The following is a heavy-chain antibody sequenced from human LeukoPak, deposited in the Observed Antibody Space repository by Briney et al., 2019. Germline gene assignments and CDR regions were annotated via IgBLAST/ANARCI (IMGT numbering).Heavy chain of an antibody. J-gene: IGHJ4*02. D-gene: IGHD2-8*01. CDR1: GYTFTSYY. V-gene: IGHV1-46*01. Sequence: ASVKVSCKASGYTFTSYYMHWVRQAPGQGLEWMGIINPSGGSTSYAQKFQGRVTMTRDTSISTAYMEVSRLRYDDTAVYYCARLGVEDYWGQGTLVTVSS. CDR2: INPSGGST. CDR3: ARLGVEDY.